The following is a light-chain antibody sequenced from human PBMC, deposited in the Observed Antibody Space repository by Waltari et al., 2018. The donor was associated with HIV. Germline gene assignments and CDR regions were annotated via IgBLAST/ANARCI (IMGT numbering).Light chain of an antibody. Sequence: QSVLTQPPSASGTPGQRVTISCSGSSSNIGDNPVSWYRQIPGRAPKLLIYTNRQRPSGVPARVSGSKSGTSASLAISGLQSEDEADYYCATWDDNLNGPVFGGGTRLTVL. CDR2: TNR. J-gene: IGLJ2*01. CDR1: SSNIGDNP. CDR3: ATWDDNLNGPV. V-gene: IGLV1-44*01.